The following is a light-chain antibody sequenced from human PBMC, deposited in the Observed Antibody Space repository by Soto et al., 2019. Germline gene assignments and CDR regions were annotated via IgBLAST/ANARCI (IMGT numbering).Light chain of an antibody. Sequence: DVVMTQSPLSLPVTLGEPASISCRSSQSLLFIDGNSYLSWFQQRPGQSPRRLIYRASNRDSGVPDRFSGSGSGTDSTLKISRVEAEDVGIYYCMQGTHWPPVTFGQGTKLEIK. CDR3: MQGTHWPPVT. V-gene: IGKV2-30*01. CDR1: QSLLFIDGNSY. CDR2: RAS. J-gene: IGKJ2*01.